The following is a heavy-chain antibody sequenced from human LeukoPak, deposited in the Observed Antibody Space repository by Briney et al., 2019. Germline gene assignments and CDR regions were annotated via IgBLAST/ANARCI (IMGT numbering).Heavy chain of an antibody. Sequence: GGSLRLSCAASGFTFSSFSMTWVHQAPGKGLEWVSSIIVSGATYYADSVKGRFTISRDSFRGMLFLQMDSLRVEDTAVYFCAKGSVGNADFASWGQGALVTVSS. CDR3: AKGSVGNADFAS. CDR1: GFTFSSFS. V-gene: IGHV3-23*01. D-gene: IGHD6-25*01. CDR2: IIVSGAT. J-gene: IGHJ4*02.